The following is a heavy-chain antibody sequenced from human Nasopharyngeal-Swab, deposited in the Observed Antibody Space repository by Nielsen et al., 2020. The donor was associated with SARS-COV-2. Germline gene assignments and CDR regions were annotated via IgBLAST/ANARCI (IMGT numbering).Heavy chain of an antibody. CDR1: SDSISSNYY. V-gene: IGHV4-39*01. Sequence: SETLSLTCTVSSDSISSNYYWGWIRQPPGQGLEWIGIIYYSGGSHYNPSLKSRVTISVDTSKNQFSLKLSSVTAADTAVYYCARLELRSRYLYYWGQGTLVTVAS. J-gene: IGHJ4*02. CDR3: ARLELRSRYLYY. D-gene: IGHD4-23*01. CDR2: IYYSGGS.